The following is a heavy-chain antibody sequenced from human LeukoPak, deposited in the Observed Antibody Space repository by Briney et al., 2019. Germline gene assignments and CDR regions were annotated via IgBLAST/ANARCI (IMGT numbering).Heavy chain of an antibody. J-gene: IGHJ5*02. Sequence: ASVKVSCKASGGTFSSYAISWVRQAPGQGLEWMGGIIPIFGTANYAQKFQGRVTITADKSTSTAYMELSSLRSEDTAVYYCAREGAVAGYNWFDPWGQGTLVTVSS. CDR2: IIPIFGTA. CDR3: AREGAVAGYNWFDP. CDR1: GGTFSSYA. V-gene: IGHV1-69*06. D-gene: IGHD6-19*01.